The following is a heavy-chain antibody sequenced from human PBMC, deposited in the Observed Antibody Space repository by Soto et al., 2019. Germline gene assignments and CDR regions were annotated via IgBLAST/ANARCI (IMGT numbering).Heavy chain of an antibody. Sequence: PGGSLRLSCAASGFTFSSYDMHWVRQATGKGLEWVSAIGTAGDPYYPGSVKGRFTISRENAKNSLYLQMNSLRAGDTAVYYCARGSRYDSSGYYYFDYWGQGTLVTVSS. J-gene: IGHJ4*02. CDR2: IGTAGDP. CDR3: ARGSRYDSSGYYYFDY. CDR1: GFTFSSYD. V-gene: IGHV3-13*05. D-gene: IGHD3-22*01.